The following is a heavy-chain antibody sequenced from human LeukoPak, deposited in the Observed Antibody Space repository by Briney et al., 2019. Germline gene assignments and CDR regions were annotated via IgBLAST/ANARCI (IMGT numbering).Heavy chain of an antibody. D-gene: IGHD6-13*01. Sequence: GGSLTLSCAISGFTSTTAWMTWVRQAPGKGLEWVADIRQDGSDKYYVDSVKGRFIISRDNAKKSVSLHMNNLRVEDTAVYYCVVYKYILSWSAFDFWGRGTMVTASS. CDR2: IRQDGSDK. J-gene: IGHJ3*01. CDR3: VVYKYILSWSAFDF. CDR1: GFTSTTAW. V-gene: IGHV3-7*01.